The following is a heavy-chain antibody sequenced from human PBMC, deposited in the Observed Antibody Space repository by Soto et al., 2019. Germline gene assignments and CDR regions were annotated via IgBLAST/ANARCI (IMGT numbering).Heavy chain of an antibody. Sequence: SGGSLRLSCEVSGFTFSAYAMHWVRQAPDKGLEWVAAISHEGTNKNYGDSVKGRFTISRDNSKKTLYLQMNSLRPEDTALYYCAKDEYYYSRSGYYIFDSWGQGTLVTVSS. CDR2: ISHEGTNK. V-gene: IGHV3-30*18. CDR1: GFTFSAYA. CDR3: AKDEYYYSRSGYYIFDS. J-gene: IGHJ4*02. D-gene: IGHD3-22*01.